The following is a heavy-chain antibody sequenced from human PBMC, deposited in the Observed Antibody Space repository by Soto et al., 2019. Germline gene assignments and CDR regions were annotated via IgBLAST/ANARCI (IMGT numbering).Heavy chain of an antibody. V-gene: IGHV1-69*13. Sequence: ASVKVSCKASGGTFSSYAISWVRQAPGQGLEWMGGIIPIFGTANYAQKFQGRVTITADESTSTAYMELSSLRSEDTAVYYCASMTDPEPTLTGTTPYYYYYGMDVWGQGTTVTVSS. CDR2: IIPIFGTA. CDR1: GGTFSSYA. D-gene: IGHD1-7*01. J-gene: IGHJ6*02. CDR3: ASMTDPEPTLTGTTPYYYYYGMDV.